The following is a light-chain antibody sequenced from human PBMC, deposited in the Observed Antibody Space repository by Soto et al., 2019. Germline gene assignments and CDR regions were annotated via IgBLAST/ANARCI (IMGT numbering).Light chain of an antibody. CDR3: QEYYSYPLA. Sequence: AIRMTQSPSAFSASTGDSVTITCRASQGISSYLAWYQQKPGKDPKLLIYAASTLQSGVPSRVSGSGSGTDFTLTTSCLQSEEFATYYCQEYYSYPLAFGQGTKVEIK. CDR2: AAS. J-gene: IGKJ1*01. CDR1: QGISSY. V-gene: IGKV1-8*01.